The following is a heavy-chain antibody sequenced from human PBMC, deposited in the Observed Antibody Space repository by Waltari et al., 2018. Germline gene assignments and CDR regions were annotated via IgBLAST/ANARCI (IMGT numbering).Heavy chain of an antibody. CDR2: IYSGVAT. Sequence: EVQLVESGGGLIQPGGSLRLSCAASGFTVSSSYMTWVRQPPGKGLCWVSGIYSGVATHYADSVKGRFTISRDNSKNTLYLQMNSLRDEDTAVYYCAKDGGTVAVGPLGYWGQGTLVIVSS. CDR1: GFTVSSSY. V-gene: IGHV3-53*01. CDR3: AKDGGTVAVGPLGY. J-gene: IGHJ4*02. D-gene: IGHD6-19*01.